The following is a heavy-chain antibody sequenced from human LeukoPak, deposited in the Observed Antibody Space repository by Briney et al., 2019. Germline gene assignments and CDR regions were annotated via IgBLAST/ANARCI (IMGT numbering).Heavy chain of an antibody. CDR2: IYYSGST. V-gene: IGHV4-59*12. CDR3: ARDGRAFDY. D-gene: IGHD1-26*01. CDR1: GFTFSDYY. Sequence: GSLRLSCAASGFTFSDYYMSWIRQAPGKGLEWIGYIYYSGSTYYNPSLKSRVTISVDTSKNQFSLKLSSVTAADTAVYYCARDGRAFDYWGQGTLVTVSS. J-gene: IGHJ4*02.